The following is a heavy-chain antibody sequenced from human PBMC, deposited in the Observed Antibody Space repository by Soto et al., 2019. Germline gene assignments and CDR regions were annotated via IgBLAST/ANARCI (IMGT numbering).Heavy chain of an antibody. J-gene: IGHJ4*02. Sequence: PSETLSLTCTVSGGSIIRGDYYWSWIRQPPGKGLEWIGYIYYSGSTYYNPSLKSRVTISVDTSKNQFSLKLSSVTAADTAVYYCARVSIAAAGDDYWGQGTLVTVS. CDR2: IYYSGST. D-gene: IGHD6-13*01. CDR1: GGSIIRGDYY. V-gene: IGHV4-30-4*01. CDR3: ARVSIAAAGDDY.